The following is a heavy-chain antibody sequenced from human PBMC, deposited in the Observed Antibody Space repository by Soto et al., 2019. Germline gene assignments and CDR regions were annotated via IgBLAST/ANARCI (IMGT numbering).Heavy chain of an antibody. Sequence: QVQLVESGGGVVQPGRSLRLSCAASGFTFSSYGMHWVRQAPGKGLEWVAVISYDGSNKYYADSVKGRFTISRDNSKNTLYLQMNSLRAEDTAVYYCAKGGWRAATGYPGYWGQGTLVTVSS. D-gene: IGHD2-15*01. CDR2: ISYDGSNK. J-gene: IGHJ4*02. CDR1: GFTFSSYG. CDR3: AKGGWRAATGYPGY. V-gene: IGHV3-30*18.